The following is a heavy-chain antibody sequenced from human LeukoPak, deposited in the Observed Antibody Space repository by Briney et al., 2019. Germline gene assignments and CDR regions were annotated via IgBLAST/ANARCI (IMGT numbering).Heavy chain of an antibody. CDR3: ARVPRYYYGSGSYYNHFDY. J-gene: IGHJ4*02. Sequence: ASVTVSCKASGYTFTSYDINWVRQATGQGLEWMGWMNPNSGNTGYAQKFQGRVTMTRNTSISTAYMELSSLRSEDTAVYYCARVPRYYYGSGSYYNHFDYWGQGTLVTVSS. D-gene: IGHD3-10*01. CDR2: MNPNSGNT. V-gene: IGHV1-8*01. CDR1: GYTFTSYD.